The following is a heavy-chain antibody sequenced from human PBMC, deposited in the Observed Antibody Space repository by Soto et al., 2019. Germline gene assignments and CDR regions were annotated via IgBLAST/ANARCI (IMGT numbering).Heavy chain of an antibody. J-gene: IGHJ5*02. V-gene: IGHV1-69*06. Sequence: SVKVSCKASGGTFSSYAISWVRQAPGQGLEWMGGIIPIFGTANYAQKFQGRVTITADKSTSTAYMELSSLRSEDTAVYYCARAPLYYDSSGENWFDPWGQGTLVTVSS. CDR1: GGTFSSYA. D-gene: IGHD3-22*01. CDR3: ARAPLYYDSSGENWFDP. CDR2: IIPIFGTA.